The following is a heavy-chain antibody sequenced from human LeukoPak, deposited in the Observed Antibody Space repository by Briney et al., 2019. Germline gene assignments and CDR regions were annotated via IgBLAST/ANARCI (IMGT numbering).Heavy chain of an antibody. V-gene: IGHV4-59*01. D-gene: IGHD6-19*01. CDR2: IYYSGST. CDR1: GGSISSYY. CDR3: ARGGGVAGTPYNPYDY. Sequence: PSETLSLTCTVSGGSISSYYWSWIQQPPGKGLEWIGYIYYSGSTNYNPSLKSRVTISVDTSKNQFSLKLSSVTAADTAVYYCARGGGVAGTPYNPYDYWGQGTLVTVSS. J-gene: IGHJ4*02.